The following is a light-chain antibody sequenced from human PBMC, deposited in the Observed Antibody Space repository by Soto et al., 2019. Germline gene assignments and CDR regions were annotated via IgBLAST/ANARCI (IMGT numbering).Light chain of an antibody. CDR3: QQYESSWT. CDR1: QSISSTF. Sequence: EIVLTQSPGTLSLSPGEGATLSCRASQSISSTFLAWYQHKPGQAPRVLIYGASRGAAGIPDRFSGSGSGTDFTLTISRLDPEDFAVYYCQQYESSWTFGQGTKVEVK. CDR2: GAS. J-gene: IGKJ1*01. V-gene: IGKV3-20*01.